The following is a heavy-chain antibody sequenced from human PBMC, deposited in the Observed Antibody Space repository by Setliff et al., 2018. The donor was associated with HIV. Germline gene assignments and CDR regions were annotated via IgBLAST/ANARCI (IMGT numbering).Heavy chain of an antibody. Sequence: SETLSLTCTVSGGSISSYYWSWIRQPPGKGLEWIGYIYYSGSTNYNPSLKSRVTISLDTSKNQFSLKLSSVTAADTAMYYCARDGGSSGWYFVLGYSDYWGPGTLVTVSS. CDR3: ARDGGSSGWYFVLGYSDY. CDR2: IYYSGST. V-gene: IGHV4-59*12. CDR1: GGSISSYY. D-gene: IGHD6-19*01. J-gene: IGHJ4*02.